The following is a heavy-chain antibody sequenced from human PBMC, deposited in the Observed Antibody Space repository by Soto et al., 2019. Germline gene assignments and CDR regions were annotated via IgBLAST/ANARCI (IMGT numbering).Heavy chain of an antibody. CDR2: ISAYNGNT. V-gene: IGHV1-18*01. D-gene: IGHD3-3*01. Sequence: ASVKVSCKASGYTFTSYGIIWVRQAPGQGLEWMGWISAYNGNTNYAQKLQGRVTMTTDTSTSTAYMELRSLRSDDTAVYYCARVYYDFWSGYYWYMDVWGKGTTVTVSS. CDR3: ARVYYDFWSGYYWYMDV. J-gene: IGHJ6*03. CDR1: GYTFTSYG.